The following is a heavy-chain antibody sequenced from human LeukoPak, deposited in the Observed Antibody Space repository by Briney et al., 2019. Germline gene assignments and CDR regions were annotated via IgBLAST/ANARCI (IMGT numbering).Heavy chain of an antibody. CDR3: ASDFTGRDGY. CDR2: MNPDGSRT. Sequence: GGSLRLSCAASGFTLSSYWMHWVRQAPGKGLVWVSRMNPDGSRTDYADSVKGRFTISRDNAKNTLYLQMNSLGVEDTAVYSCASDFTGRDGYWGQGTLVTVSS. D-gene: IGHD2-8*02. J-gene: IGHJ4*02. V-gene: IGHV3-74*01. CDR1: GFTLSSYW.